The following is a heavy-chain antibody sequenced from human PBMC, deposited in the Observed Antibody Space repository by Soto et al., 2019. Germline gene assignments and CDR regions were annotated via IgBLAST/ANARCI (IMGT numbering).Heavy chain of an antibody. CDR1: GFTLTNYV. J-gene: IGHJ4*02. Sequence: EVQLLESGGGLVQPGGSLRLSCAASGFTLTNYVMSWVRQPPGKGLEWVSGIGAGGGGTYYADSVKGRFTISRDNSKNTLYLQMNSLRAEDTAVYYCAKDSHDYVWGSYSRFDYWGQGTLVTVSS. V-gene: IGHV3-23*01. CDR3: AKDSHDYVWGSYSRFDY. CDR2: IGAGGGGT. D-gene: IGHD3-16*01.